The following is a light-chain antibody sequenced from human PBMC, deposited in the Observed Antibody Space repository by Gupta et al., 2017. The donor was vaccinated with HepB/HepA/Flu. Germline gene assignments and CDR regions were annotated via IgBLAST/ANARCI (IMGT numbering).Light chain of an antibody. CDR2: DVS. V-gene: IGLV2-14*03. J-gene: IGLJ3*02. CDR1: SSYVGGYNY. Sequence: QSALTQPASVSGSPVPSLIIPSTGTSSYVGGYNYVCWYQQKPGKAPKLLIYDVSNRPSGASNRFSGSKSGNTASLTISGLQTEDEAEYYCSSYTDSNTVVFGGGTKVTVL. CDR3: SSYTDSNTVV.